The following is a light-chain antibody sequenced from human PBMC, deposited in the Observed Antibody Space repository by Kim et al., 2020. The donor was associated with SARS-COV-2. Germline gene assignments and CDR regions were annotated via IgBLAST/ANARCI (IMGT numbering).Light chain of an antibody. CDR1: QSVRSN. CDR3: QQYYDGPRT. Sequence: SVSAGERATLSCRASQSVRSNLAWYHQKPGQPPRLLIYGASTRATDIPARFSGSGSGTEFTLTINSLQSEDFAVYYCQQYYDGPRTFGKGPRWIS. J-gene: IGKJ1*01. CDR2: GAS. V-gene: IGKV3-15*01.